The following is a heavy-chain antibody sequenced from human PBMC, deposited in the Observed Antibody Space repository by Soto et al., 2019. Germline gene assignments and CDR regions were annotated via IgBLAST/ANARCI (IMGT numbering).Heavy chain of an antibody. CDR2: ISWNSGSI. J-gene: IGHJ4*02. CDR1: GFTFDSYA. D-gene: IGHD6-19*01. V-gene: IGHV3-9*01. CDR3: VKDIHEQWLVSHFEY. Sequence: EVQLVESGGGLVQPGRSLRLSFVASGFTFDSYAMHWVRQAPGKGLEWVSGISWNSGSIGYEDSVKGRFTISIDNAQNSLYLEMNSLRVEDTAFYYCVKDIHEQWLVSHFEYWGQGALVTVSS.